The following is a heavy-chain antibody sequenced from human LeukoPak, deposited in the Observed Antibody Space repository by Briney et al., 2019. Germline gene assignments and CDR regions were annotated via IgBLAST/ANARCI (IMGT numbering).Heavy chain of an antibody. V-gene: IGHV4-59*12. CDR2: VYYSGST. J-gene: IGHJ4*02. Sequence: SETLSLTCTVSGGSISSYFWSWIRQPPGKGLDWIGYVYYSGSTNYNPSLKSRVTISVDTSKNQFSLKLSSVTPEDTAVYYCAREWTHRYYFDYWGQGTLVTVSS. D-gene: IGHD3/OR15-3a*01. CDR3: AREWTHRYYFDY. CDR1: GGSISSYF.